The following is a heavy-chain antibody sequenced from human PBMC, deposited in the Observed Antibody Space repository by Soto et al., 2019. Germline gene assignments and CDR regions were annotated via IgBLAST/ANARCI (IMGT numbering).Heavy chain of an antibody. D-gene: IGHD1-26*01. Sequence: PSETLSLTCTVSGGSVSSNSYSWGWIRQSPGKGLEWIGIIYSTENTYYHPSLLSRVTISADTSKNQFSLQLSSVTAADTAAYYCAREGTYGSFDYWGQGTLVTVSS. CDR2: IYSTENT. CDR1: GGSVSSNSYS. J-gene: IGHJ4*02. CDR3: AREGTYGSFDY. V-gene: IGHV4-39*07.